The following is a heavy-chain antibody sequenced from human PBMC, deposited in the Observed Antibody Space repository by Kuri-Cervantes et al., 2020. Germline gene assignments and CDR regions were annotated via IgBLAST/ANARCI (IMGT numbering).Heavy chain of an antibody. CDR3: AHRRPNYYYGMDV. CDR1: SGSISSYYW. V-gene: IGHV2-70*12. CDR2: IDWDDDK. J-gene: IGHJ6*02. Sequence: TLSLTCTVSSGSISSYYWSWIRQPPGKALEWLARIDWDDDKYYSTSLKTRLTISKDTSKNQVVLTMTNMDPVDTATYYCAHRRPNYYYGMDVWGQGTTVTVSS.